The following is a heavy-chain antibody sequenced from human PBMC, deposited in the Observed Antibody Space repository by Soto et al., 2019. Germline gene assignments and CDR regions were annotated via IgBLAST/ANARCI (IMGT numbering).Heavy chain of an antibody. CDR2: IYYSGST. J-gene: IGHJ3*02. Sequence: SETLSLTCTVSGGSISSYYWSWIRQPPGKGLEWIGYIYYSGSTNYNPSLKSRVTISVDTSKNQFSLKLSSVPAADTAVYYCARAPIYDDGSSYGGKAFNIWGQETMFTISS. V-gene: IGHV4-59*01. D-gene: IGHD3-22*01. CDR1: GGSISSYY. CDR3: ARAPIYDDGSSYGGKAFNI.